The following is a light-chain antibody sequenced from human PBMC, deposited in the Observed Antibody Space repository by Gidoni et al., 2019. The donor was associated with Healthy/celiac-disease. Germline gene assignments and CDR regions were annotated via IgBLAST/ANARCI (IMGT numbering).Light chain of an antibody. V-gene: IGLV2-23*01. J-gene: IGLJ3*02. CDR3: CSYAGSNWV. CDR1: SSDVGSYNL. Sequence: QSALTQPASLSGSPGQSITISCTGTSSDVGSYNLVSWYQQHPGKAPKRMIYEGSKRPSGVSNRFSGSKSGNTASLTISGLQAEDEADYYCCSYAGSNWVFGGGTKLTVL. CDR2: EGS.